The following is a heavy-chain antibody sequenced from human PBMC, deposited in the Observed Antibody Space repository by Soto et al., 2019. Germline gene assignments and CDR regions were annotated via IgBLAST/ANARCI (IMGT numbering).Heavy chain of an antibody. CDR3: ARGRYCLTGRCFPNWFDS. D-gene: IGHD2-15*01. CDR2: IYKSATT. CDR1: GDSISTVDYF. V-gene: IGHV4-30-4*01. Sequence: QVQLLETGPGLVKPSQTLSLTCSVSGDSISTVDYFWAWIRQPPGQALEYIGYIYKSATTYYNPSFESRVAISLDTSKSQFSLNVTSVTAADTAVYFCARGRYCLTGRCFPNWFDSWGQGILVTVSS. J-gene: IGHJ5*01.